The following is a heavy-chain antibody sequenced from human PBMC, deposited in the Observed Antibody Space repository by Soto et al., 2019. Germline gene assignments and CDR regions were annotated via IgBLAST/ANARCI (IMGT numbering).Heavy chain of an antibody. Sequence: EVQLLESGGGLVQPGGTLRLSCAASGLRFSNFAMSWVRHAPGKGLDWVASITAGGSTTYYADSVKGRFTISRDNSNNTLFLQMNRLRAEDSAVYFCCYPLVVLNSWGQGTLVTVSS. J-gene: IGHJ4*02. CDR3: CYPLVVLNS. CDR1: GLRFSNFA. D-gene: IGHD3-22*01. V-gene: IGHV3-23*01. CDR2: ITAGGSTT.